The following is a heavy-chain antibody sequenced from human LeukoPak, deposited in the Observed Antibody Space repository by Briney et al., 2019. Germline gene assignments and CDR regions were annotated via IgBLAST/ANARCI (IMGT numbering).Heavy chain of an antibody. CDR2: IWYDGSTK. CDR1: GLTFSSYG. CDR3: ASDDGPNDY. D-gene: IGHD5-24*01. Sequence: GRSLRLSCAASGLTFSSYGMHWVRQAPGRGLEWVAGIWYDGSTKIYRDSVKGRFTISRDNSKNTLYLQMISLRAEDTAVYYCASDDGPNDYWGQGTLVTVSS. J-gene: IGHJ4*02. V-gene: IGHV3-33*01.